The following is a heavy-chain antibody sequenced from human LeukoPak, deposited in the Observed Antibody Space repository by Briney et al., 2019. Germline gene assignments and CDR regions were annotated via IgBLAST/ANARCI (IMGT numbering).Heavy chain of an antibody. CDR3: ARNNGMDV. J-gene: IGHJ6*02. V-gene: IGHV3-7*03. Sequence: GGSLRLSCAASGFALSGHWMTWDRQVPGRGPEWVANVNRDGSETYYLDSVKGRFTISKDNAKNSLYLQMNSLRAEDTALYHCARNNGMDVWGQGTTVIVSS. CDR2: VNRDGSET. CDR1: GFALSGHW.